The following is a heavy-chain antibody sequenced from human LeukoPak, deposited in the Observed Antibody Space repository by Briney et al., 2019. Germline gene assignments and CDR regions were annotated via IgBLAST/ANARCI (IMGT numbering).Heavy chain of an antibody. V-gene: IGHV3-23*01. J-gene: IGHJ6*03. D-gene: IGHD6-13*01. CDR3: AKDGFTDSSSWYPFYYYYYMDV. CDR2: SIGSGGST. Sequence: PGGSLRLSCAASGFTFSKSDMSWVRQAPGKGLEWVSGSIGSGGSTYYADSVKGRFTISRDNSKNTLYLQMNSLRAEDTAVYYCAKDGFTDSSSWYPFYYYYYMDVWGKGTTVTISS. CDR1: GFTFSKSD.